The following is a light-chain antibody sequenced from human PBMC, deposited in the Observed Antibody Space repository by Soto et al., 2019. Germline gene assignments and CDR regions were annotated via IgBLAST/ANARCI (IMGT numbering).Light chain of an antibody. CDR3: QQANSFPIT. V-gene: IGKV1-12*01. CDR2: DAS. J-gene: IGKJ5*01. Sequence: DIQMTQSPSSVSASVGDRFTITCLASQDISRWLAWYQQKPGKAPKLLIYDASSLQSGVPSRFSGSGSGTDFTLTISSLQPEDFATYYCQQANSFPITFGQGTRLEIK. CDR1: QDISRW.